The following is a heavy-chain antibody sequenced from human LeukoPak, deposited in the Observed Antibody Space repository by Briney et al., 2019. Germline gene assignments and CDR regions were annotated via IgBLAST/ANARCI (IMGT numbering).Heavy chain of an antibody. D-gene: IGHD2-2*01. J-gene: IGHJ5*01. CDR2: IYYSGST. CDR3: AKYTTTSRKVGFDP. V-gene: IGHV4-31*03. Sequence: SQTLSLTCTVSGGSISSGDYYWSWIRQLPGKGLEWIGYIYYSGSTYYNPSLKSRLTMSVDTYKNQFSLRLRSVTAADTAVYYCAKYTTTSRKVGFDPWGQGTLITVSS. CDR1: GGSISSGDYY.